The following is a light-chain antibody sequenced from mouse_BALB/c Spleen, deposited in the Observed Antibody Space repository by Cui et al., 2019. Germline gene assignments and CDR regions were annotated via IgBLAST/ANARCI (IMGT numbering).Light chain of an antibody. CDR3: QQWSSYPRT. CDR2: DTS. CDR1: SSVSY. V-gene: IGKV4-55*01. Sequence: HILLTQSPSIMSASPGEKVTLTCRASSSVSYMYWYQQKPGSSPRLLIYDTSNLASGVPVRFSGSGSGTSYSLTISRMEAEDAATYYCQQWSSYPRTFGGGTKLEIK. J-gene: IGKJ1*01.